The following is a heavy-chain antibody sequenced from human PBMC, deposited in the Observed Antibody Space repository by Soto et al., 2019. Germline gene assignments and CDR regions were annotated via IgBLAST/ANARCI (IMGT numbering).Heavy chain of an antibody. Sequence: GGSLRLSCAASGFTFSGYSVNWVRQAPGKGLEWVSYISSGSKTIYYAESVKGRFTVSRDDARNSQYLQMNSLRDEDTAVYYCAREDILGARSFDYWGQGTLVTVSS. D-gene: IGHD1-26*01. CDR3: AREDILGARSFDY. CDR1: GFTFSGYS. V-gene: IGHV3-48*02. J-gene: IGHJ4*02. CDR2: ISSGSKTI.